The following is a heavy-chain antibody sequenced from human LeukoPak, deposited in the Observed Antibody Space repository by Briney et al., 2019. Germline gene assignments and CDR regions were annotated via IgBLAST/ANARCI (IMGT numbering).Heavy chain of an antibody. V-gene: IGHV3-23*01. Sequence: PGGSLRLSCAASGFTFSSYGMSWVRQAPGKGLEWVSAISGSGGSTYYADSVKGRFTISRDNSKNTLYLQVNSLRAEDTAVYYCAKGPLRYFDWLLYPPDYWGQGTLVTVSS. CDR2: ISGSGGST. J-gene: IGHJ4*02. D-gene: IGHD3-9*01. CDR1: GFTFSSYG. CDR3: AKGPLRYFDWLLYPPDY.